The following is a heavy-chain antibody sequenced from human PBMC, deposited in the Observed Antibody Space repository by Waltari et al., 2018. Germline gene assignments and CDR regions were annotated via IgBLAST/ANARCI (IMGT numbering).Heavy chain of an antibody. CDR3: ARALAADCDY. CDR2: IYHSGST. CDR1: GYSISSGYY. D-gene: IGHD6-13*01. Sequence: QVQLQESGPGLVKPSETLSLTCAVSGYSISSGYYWGWIRQPPGKGLEWIGSIYHSGSTYYSPALKRRVTISVDTSKNQFSLKLSSVTAADTAVYYCARALAADCDYWGQGTLVTVSS. J-gene: IGHJ4*02. V-gene: IGHV4-38-2*01.